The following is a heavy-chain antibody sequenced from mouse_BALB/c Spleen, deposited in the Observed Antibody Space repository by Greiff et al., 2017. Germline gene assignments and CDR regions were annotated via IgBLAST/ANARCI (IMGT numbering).Heavy chain of an antibody. J-gene: IGHJ3*01. CDR3: ARGGNSGGPWFAY. V-gene: IGHV14-1*02. Sequence: EVKLQESGAELVRPGALVKLSCKASGFNIKDYYMHWVKQRPEQGLEWIGWIDPENGNTIYDPKFQGKASITADTSSNTAYLQLSSLTSEDTAVYYCARGGNSGGPWFAYWGQGTLVTVSA. D-gene: IGHD2-1*01. CDR1: GFNIKDYY. CDR2: IDPENGNT.